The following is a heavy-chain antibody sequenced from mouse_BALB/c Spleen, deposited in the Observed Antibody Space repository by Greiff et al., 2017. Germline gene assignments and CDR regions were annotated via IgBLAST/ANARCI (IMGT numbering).Heavy chain of an antibody. CDR2: IWGDGST. V-gene: IGHV2-6-7*01. Sequence: VKLMESGPGLVAPSQSLSITCTVSGFSLTGYGVNWVRQPPGKGLEWLGMIWGDGSTDYNSALKSRLSISKDNSKSQVFLKMNSLQTDDTARYYCARDRDYYVSSYAIDYWGQGTSVTVSS. D-gene: IGHD1-1*01. J-gene: IGHJ4*01. CDR3: ARDRDYYVSSYAIDY. CDR1: GFSLTGYG.